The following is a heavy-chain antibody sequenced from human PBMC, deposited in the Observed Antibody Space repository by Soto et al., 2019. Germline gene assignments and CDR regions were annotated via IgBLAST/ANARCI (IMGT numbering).Heavy chain of an antibody. V-gene: IGHV3-23*01. CDR2: ISGSGGST. J-gene: IGHJ4*02. D-gene: IGHD3-16*01. CDR3: AKGDPFTPYYFDY. CDR1: GFTFSSYA. Sequence: PGESLKISCAASGFTFSSYAMSWVRQAPGKGLEWVSAISGSGGSTYYADSVKGRFTISRDNSKNTLYLQMNSLRAEDTAVYYCAKGDPFTPYYFDYWGQGTLVTVS.